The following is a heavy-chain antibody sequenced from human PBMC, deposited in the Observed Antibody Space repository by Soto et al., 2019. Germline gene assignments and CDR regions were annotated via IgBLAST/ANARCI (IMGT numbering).Heavy chain of an antibody. V-gene: IGHV3-9*02. Sequence: EMQLVESGGGLVQPGRSPRLSCVGSGFIADDYAMHWVRQPPGKGLEWVSGISSNSETTNYADSVKGRFTISRDNAKNSLFLQMNSLRPEDTALYYCAKDMKWGGMTTIHYFDSWGQGTLVTVSS. CDR2: ISSNSETT. CDR1: GFIADDYA. D-gene: IGHD4-17*01. CDR3: AKDMKWGGMTTIHYFDS. J-gene: IGHJ4*02.